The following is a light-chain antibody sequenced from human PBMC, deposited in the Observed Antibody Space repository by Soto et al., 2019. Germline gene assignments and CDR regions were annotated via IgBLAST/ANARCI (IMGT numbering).Light chain of an antibody. V-gene: IGLV2-14*01. Sequence: QSALTQPPSVSGSPGQSITISCTGTTSDVGGYNYVSWYQQHPGKVPKLLIHEVSNRPSGVSNRFSGSKSGNTASLTISGLQAEDEADYYCLSKTSSISYVFGTGTKLTVL. CDR2: EVS. J-gene: IGLJ1*01. CDR3: LSKTSSISYV. CDR1: TSDVGGYNY.